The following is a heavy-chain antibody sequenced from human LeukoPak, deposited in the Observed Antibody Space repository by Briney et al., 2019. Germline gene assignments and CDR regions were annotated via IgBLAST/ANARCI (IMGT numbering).Heavy chain of an antibody. V-gene: IGHV3-48*02. J-gene: IGHJ4*02. Sequence: PGGSLRLSCAASGFTLSSYNMNWVRQAPGKGLEWVSYISSSSTTIYYAESVEGRFTISRDNAKNSLYLQMNSLRDEDTAVYYCARSRGSDYWGQGTLVTVSS. CDR3: ARSRGSDY. D-gene: IGHD5-12*01. CDR1: GFTLSSYN. CDR2: ISSSSTTI.